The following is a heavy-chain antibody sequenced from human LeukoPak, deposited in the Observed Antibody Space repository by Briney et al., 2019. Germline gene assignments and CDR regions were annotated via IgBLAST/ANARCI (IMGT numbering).Heavy chain of an antibody. CDR3: ARRRYYYDSSGIRSYYFDY. Sequence: GESLKISCKGSGYSFTSYWIGWVRKMPGKGLEWMGIIYPGDSDTRYSPSFQGQVTISADKSISTAYLQWSSLKASDTAMYYCARRRYYYDSSGIRSYYFDYWGQGTLVTVSS. V-gene: IGHV5-51*01. D-gene: IGHD3-22*01. CDR1: GYSFTSYW. CDR2: IYPGDSDT. J-gene: IGHJ4*02.